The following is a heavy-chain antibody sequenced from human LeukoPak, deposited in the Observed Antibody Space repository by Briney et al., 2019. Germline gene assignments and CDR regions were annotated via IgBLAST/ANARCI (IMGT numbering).Heavy chain of an antibody. Sequence: HPGGALRLFCADSTFIFSASAMHLVRQASGKGLEWIGHFSSKTDTYATAYAAAVRGRFTISRDDSKNTAYLQMNSLRAEDTAVYYCAKGGDYVWGSYRYTNWFDPWGQGTLVTVSS. D-gene: IGHD3-16*02. CDR2: FSSKTDTYAT. CDR3: AKGGDYVWGSYRYTNWFDP. J-gene: IGHJ5*02. V-gene: IGHV3-73*01. CDR1: TFIFSASA.